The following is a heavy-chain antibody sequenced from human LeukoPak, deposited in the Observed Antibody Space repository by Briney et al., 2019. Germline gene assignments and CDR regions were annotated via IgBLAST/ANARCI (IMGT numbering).Heavy chain of an antibody. J-gene: IGHJ3*02. CDR1: GYTFTSYG. Sequence: ASVKVSCKASGYTFTSYGISWVRQAPGQGLEWMGWISAYNGNTNYAPKLQGRVTMTTDTSTSTAYMELRSLRSEDTAVYYCARTYYYDSSGWDAFDIWGQGTMVTVSS. V-gene: IGHV1-18*01. CDR3: ARTYYYDSSGWDAFDI. CDR2: ISAYNGNT. D-gene: IGHD3-22*01.